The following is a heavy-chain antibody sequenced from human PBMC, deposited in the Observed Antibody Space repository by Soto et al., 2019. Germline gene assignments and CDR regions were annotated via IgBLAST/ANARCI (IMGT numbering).Heavy chain of an antibody. CDR2: INPNGGST. V-gene: IGHV1-46*01. Sequence: QVQLVQSGAEVKKPGASVKVSCKASGYIFINYYIHWVRQAPGQGLEWIGIINPNGGSTNYAQKFRGRVTLARDTSTSTVYMDLSRLRAEDTAMYYCARDLAAGDFWGQGTLVTVSS. CDR3: ARDLAAGDF. J-gene: IGHJ4*02. CDR1: GYIFINYY. D-gene: IGHD6-13*01.